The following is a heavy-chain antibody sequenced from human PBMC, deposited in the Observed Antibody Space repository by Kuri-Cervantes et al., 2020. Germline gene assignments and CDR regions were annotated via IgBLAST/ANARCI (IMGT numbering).Heavy chain of an antibody. CDR3: ARGPPGAYSSSWYLRYWFDP. Sequence: SVKVSCKASGGTFSSYAISWVRQAPGQGLEWMGGIIPIFGIANYAQKFQGRVTITTDESTSTVYMELSSLRSEDTAVYYCARGPPGAYSSSWYLRYWFDPWGQGTLVTVSS. J-gene: IGHJ5*02. CDR2: IIPIFGIA. V-gene: IGHV1-69*05. D-gene: IGHD6-13*01. CDR1: GGTFSSYA.